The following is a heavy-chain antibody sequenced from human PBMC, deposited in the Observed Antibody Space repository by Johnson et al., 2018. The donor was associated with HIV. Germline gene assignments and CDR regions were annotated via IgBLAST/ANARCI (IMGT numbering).Heavy chain of an antibody. CDR1: GFTFSDYY. CDR3: VRGGPYDSGIIDAFDI. Sequence: QVRLVESGGGLVKPGGSLRLSCAASGFTFSDYYMSWIRQAPGKGLEWVSYISGSGGAIYYADSVKGRFTISRGNAKNSLYLQMNSLRAGDTAGYYWVRGGPYDSGIIDAFDIWGQGTMVTVSS. CDR2: ISGSGGAI. V-gene: IGHV3-11*04. D-gene: IGHD3-10*01. J-gene: IGHJ3*02.